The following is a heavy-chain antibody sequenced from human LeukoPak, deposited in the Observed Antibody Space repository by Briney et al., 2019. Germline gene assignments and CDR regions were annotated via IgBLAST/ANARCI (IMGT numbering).Heavy chain of an antibody. CDR3: ARSPGEEYSSSWYEGVHFDI. J-gene: IGHJ3*02. CDR2: IYSGGST. V-gene: IGHV3-66*01. CDR1: GFTVSSNY. Sequence: PGGSLRLSCAASGFTVSSNYMSWVRQAPGKGLEWVSVIYSGGSTYYADSVKGRFTISRDNSKNTLYLQMNSLRAEDTAVYYCARSPGEEYSSSWYEGVHFDIWGQGTMVTVSS. D-gene: IGHD6-13*01.